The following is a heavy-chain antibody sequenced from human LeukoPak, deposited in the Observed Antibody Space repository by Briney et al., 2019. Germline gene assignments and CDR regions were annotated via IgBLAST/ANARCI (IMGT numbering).Heavy chain of an antibody. J-gene: IGHJ4*02. CDR2: INPNSGGT. Sequence: ASVKVSCKASGYTFTGYYMHWVRQAPGQGLEWMGWINPNSGGTNYAQKFQGRVTMTRDTSTSTVYMELSSLRSEDTAVYYCAREGFHGRELFPTFDYWGQGTLVTVSS. CDR3: AREGFHGRELFPTFDY. CDR1: GYTFTGYY. V-gene: IGHV1-2*02. D-gene: IGHD3-10*01.